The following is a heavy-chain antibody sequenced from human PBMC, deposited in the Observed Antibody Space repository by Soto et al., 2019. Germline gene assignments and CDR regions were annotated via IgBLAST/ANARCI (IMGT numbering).Heavy chain of an antibody. J-gene: IGHJ3*01. CDR3: ARALFTFTYGGQYVFDV. Sequence: SETLSLTCTVSGGSITTSLLYWGWIRQSPGKGLEWIGSIYDSGTTYYNPSLKSRVSISVDTSKNQVSLKLNSVTAADTAVYYCARALFTFTYGGQYVFDVWGQGTEVTVS. V-gene: IGHV4-39*01. CDR1: GGSITTSLLY. D-gene: IGHD3-16*01. CDR2: IYDSGTT.